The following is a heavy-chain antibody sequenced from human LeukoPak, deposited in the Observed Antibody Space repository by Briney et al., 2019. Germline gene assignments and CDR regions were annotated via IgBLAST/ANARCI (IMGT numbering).Heavy chain of an antibody. J-gene: IGHJ4*02. CDR1: GFTFSSYA. V-gene: IGHV3-30*04. CDR2: ISYDGSNK. Sequence: GRSLRLSCAASGFTFSSYAMHWVRQAPGKGLEWVAVISYDGSNKYYADSVKGRFTISRDNSKNTLYLQMNSLRAEDTAVYYCARSVAAAENIWGQGTLSPSPQ. D-gene: IGHD6-13*01. CDR3: ARSVAAAENI.